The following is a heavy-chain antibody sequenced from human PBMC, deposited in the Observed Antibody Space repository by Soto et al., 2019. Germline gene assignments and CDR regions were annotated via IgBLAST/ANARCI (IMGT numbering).Heavy chain of an antibody. D-gene: IGHD3-3*01. CDR3: ARRITIFGVEPGLDV. CDR2: MNPNSGNT. V-gene: IGHV1-8*01. Sequence: ASVEVSCRASGYTFTSYDINLVRQATGQGLEGMGWMNPNSGNTGYAQKFQGRVTMTRNTSISTAYMELSSLRSEDTAVYYCARRITIFGVEPGLDVWGQGTTVTVSS. CDR1: GYTFTSYD. J-gene: IGHJ6*02.